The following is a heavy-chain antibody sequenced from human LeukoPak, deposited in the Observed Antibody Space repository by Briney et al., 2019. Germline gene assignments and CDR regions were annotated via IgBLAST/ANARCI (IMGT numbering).Heavy chain of an antibody. Sequence: SETLSLTCAVYGGSFSGYYWSWIRQPPGKGLEWIGEINHSGSTNYNPSLKSRVTISVDTSKNQFSLNLSSVTAADTAVYYCARVGATRGSIHYFDYWGQGTLVTVSS. J-gene: IGHJ4*02. CDR1: GGSFSGYY. V-gene: IGHV4-34*01. D-gene: IGHD1-26*01. CDR2: INHSGST. CDR3: ARVGATRGSIHYFDY.